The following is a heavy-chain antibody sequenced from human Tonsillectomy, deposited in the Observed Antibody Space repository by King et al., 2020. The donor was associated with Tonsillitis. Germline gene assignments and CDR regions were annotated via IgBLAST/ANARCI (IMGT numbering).Heavy chain of an antibody. V-gene: IGHV4-59*01. J-gene: IGHJ3*02. D-gene: IGHD5-12*01. CDR2: IYHSGNT. CDR3: ARGEPHSGLDIDI. Sequence: VQLQESGPGLVKPSETLSLTCTISGGSISSYYWSWIRQPPGKGLEWIGYIYHSGNTNYNPSLKNRVTISVDTSKNPFSLRLSSVTAADTAFHYRARGEPHSGLDIDIWGQGTMVTVSS. CDR1: GGSISSYY.